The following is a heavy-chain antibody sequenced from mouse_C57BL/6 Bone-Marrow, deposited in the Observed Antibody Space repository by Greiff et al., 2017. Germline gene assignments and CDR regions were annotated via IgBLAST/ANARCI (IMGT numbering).Heavy chain of an antibody. CDR3: ARSPNNYGSSYPAWFAY. V-gene: IGHV1-54*01. J-gene: IGHJ3*01. D-gene: IGHD1-1*01. CDR1: GYAFTNYL. CDR2: INPGGGGT. Sequence: VQLQQSGAELVGPGTSVTVSCTASGYAFTNYLIEWVPQRPGQGLEWIGVINPGGGGTNYNAKIKGKATLTADKSSSTAYMQLSILTSEDYAVYICARSPNNYGSSYPAWFAYWGQGTLVTVSS.